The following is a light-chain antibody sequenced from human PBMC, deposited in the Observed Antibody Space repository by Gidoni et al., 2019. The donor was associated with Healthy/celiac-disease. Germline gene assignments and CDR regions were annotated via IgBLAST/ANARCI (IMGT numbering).Light chain of an antibody. J-gene: IGKJ4*01. CDR2: AAS. CDR3: QRSYSTIT. V-gene: IGKV1-39*01. Sequence: DIQMTQSPSSLSASVGDRVTITCRASQSISSYLNWYQQKPGKAPKLLIYAASSLQSGVPSRFSGSGSGTDFTLTISSLQPEDFATYYCQRSYSTITCGGGTKVEIK. CDR1: QSISSY.